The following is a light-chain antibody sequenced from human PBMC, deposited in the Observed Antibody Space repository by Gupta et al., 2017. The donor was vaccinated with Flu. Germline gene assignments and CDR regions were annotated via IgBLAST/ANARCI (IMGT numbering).Light chain of an antibody. V-gene: IGLV3-1*01. CDR1: RLGDKY. J-gene: IGLJ2*01. CDR2: QDS. CDR3: QAWDSSTAV. Sequence: SYEPTQPPPVPVSPRQTASLTCSGDRLGDKYACWYQQKPGQSPVLVIYQDSKRPSGIPERFSGSNSGNTATLTIRGTQAMDEADYYCQAWDSSTAVFGGGTKLTVL.